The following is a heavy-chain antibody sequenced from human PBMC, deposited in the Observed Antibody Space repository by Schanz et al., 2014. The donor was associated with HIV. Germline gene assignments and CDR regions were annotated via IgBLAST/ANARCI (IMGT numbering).Heavy chain of an antibody. J-gene: IGHJ6*02. CDR2: INPKSGDT. Sequence: QLQLVQSGAGVKKPGASVKVSCKASAYTFTGYYMHWVRQAPGQGLEWIGWINPKSGDTNYAQKLQGRVTMTTDTSTSTAYMELRSLRSDDTAVYYCARTDYDILTGYSLGYYGMDVWGQGTTVTVSS. D-gene: IGHD3-9*01. V-gene: IGHV1-2*02. CDR1: AYTFTGYY. CDR3: ARTDYDILTGYSLGYYGMDV.